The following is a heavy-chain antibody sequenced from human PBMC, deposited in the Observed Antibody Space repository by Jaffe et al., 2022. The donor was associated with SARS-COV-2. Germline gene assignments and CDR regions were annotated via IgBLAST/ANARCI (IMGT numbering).Heavy chain of an antibody. CDR1: GYTFTGYY. Sequence: QVQLVQSGAEVKKPGASVKVSCKASGYTFTGYYMHWVRQAPGQGLEWMGRINPNSGGTNYAQKFQGRVTMTRDTSISTAYMELSRLRSDDTAVYYCARDQELWLPHRDYYYYGMDVWGQGTTVTVSS. CDR3: ARDQELWLPHRDYYYYGMDV. CDR2: INPNSGGT. D-gene: IGHD3-16*01. V-gene: IGHV1-2*06. J-gene: IGHJ6*02.